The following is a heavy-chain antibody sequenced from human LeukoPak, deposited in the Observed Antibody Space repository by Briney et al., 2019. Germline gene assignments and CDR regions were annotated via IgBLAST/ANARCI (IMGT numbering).Heavy chain of an antibody. V-gene: IGHV4-39*07. J-gene: IGHJ6*02. Sequence: SETLSLTCTVSGGSISSSSYYWGWIRQPPGKGLEWIGSIYYSGSTYYNPSLKSRVTISVDTSKNQFSLKLSSVTAADTAVYYCARDREGNYYYYYGMDVWGQGTTVTVSS. D-gene: IGHD3-10*01. CDR2: IYYSGST. CDR3: ARDREGNYYYYYGMDV. CDR1: GGSISSSSYY.